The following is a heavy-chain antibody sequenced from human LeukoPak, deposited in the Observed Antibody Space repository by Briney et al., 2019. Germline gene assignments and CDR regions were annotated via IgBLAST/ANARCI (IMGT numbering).Heavy chain of an antibody. J-gene: IGHJ4*02. V-gene: IGHV3-23*01. CDR1: GFPFSTYA. CDR3: VRSLDY. CDR2: ITGSGGFT. Sequence: GGSLRLSCEASGFPFSTYAMNWVRQAPGKGLEWVSVITGSGGFTQYADSVKGRFTISRDNSKNTVYLQMNSLRVEDTALCYCVRSLDYWGQGTLVTVSS.